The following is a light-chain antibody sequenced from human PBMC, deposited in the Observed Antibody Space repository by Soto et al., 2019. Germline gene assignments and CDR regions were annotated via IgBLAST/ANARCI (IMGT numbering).Light chain of an antibody. J-gene: IGKJ1*01. CDR2: LGS. CDR1: QSLLHSNGYNY. Sequence: DIVMTQSPLSLPVTPGEPASISCRSSQSLLHSNGYNYLDWYLQKPGQSPQLLIYLGSNRASGVPDRFSGSGSGTDFTLKISRVEAEYVGVYYCMQNVQTPPTFGQGTKVEIQ. CDR3: MQNVQTPPT. V-gene: IGKV2-28*01.